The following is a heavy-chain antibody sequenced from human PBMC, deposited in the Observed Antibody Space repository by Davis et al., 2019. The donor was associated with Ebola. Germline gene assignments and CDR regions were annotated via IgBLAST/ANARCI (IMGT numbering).Heavy chain of an antibody. D-gene: IGHD2-21*01. Sequence: GESLKISCAASGFTFSDYYMSWIRQAPGKGLEWVSYISSSGSTIYYADSVKGRFTISRDNAKNSLYLQMNSLRAEDTAVYYCASFFRPGVILGYWGQGTLVTVSS. V-gene: IGHV3-11*01. CDR1: GFTFSDYY. CDR3: ASFFRPGVILGY. CDR2: ISSSGSTI. J-gene: IGHJ4*02.